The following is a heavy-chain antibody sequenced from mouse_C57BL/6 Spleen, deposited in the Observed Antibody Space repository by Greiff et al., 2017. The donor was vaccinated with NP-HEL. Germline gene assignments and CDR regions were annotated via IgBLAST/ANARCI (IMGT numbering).Heavy chain of an antibody. CDR1: GYTFTSYW. D-gene: IGHD2-4*01. CDR2: IHPNSGST. V-gene: IGHV1-64*01. Sequence: QVQLQQSGAELVKPGASVKLSCKASGYTFTSYWMHWVKQRPGQGLEWIGMIHPNSGSTNYNEKFKSKATLTVDKSSSTAYMQLSSLTSEDSAVYYCARGGDYDAVWFAYWGQGTLVTVSA. J-gene: IGHJ3*01. CDR3: ARGGDYDAVWFAY.